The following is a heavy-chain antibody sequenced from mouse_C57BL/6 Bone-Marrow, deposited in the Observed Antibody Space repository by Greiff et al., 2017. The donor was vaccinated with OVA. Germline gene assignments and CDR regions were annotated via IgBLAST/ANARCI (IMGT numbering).Heavy chain of an antibody. J-gene: IGHJ4*01. Sequence: QVQLQQPGAELVKPGASVKVSCKASGYTFTSYWLHWVKQRPGQGLAWIGRIHPSDSDTNYNQKFTGKATLTVDKTSSTAYMQLSSLTSKDSAVYYCALWIGFAYGSSYVYYAMDYWGQGTSVTVSS. CDR1: GYTFTSYW. CDR3: ALWIGFAYGSSYVYYAMDY. V-gene: IGHV1-74*01. CDR2: IHPSDSDT. D-gene: IGHD1-1*01.